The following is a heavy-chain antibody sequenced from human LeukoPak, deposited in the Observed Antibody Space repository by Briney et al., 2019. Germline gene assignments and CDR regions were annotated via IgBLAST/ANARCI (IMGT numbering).Heavy chain of an antibody. CDR1: GFTFSSYG. CDR3: ARGDIVVVPAAMFG. Sequence: GGSLRLSWAASGFTFSSYGMSWVRQAPGKWLEWVANIKQDGSEKYYVDSVKGRFTISRDNAKNSLYLQMTSLRAEDPAVYYCARGDIVVVPAAMFGWGQGTLVTVSS. J-gene: IGHJ4*02. V-gene: IGHV3-7*01. CDR2: IKQDGSEK. D-gene: IGHD2-2*01.